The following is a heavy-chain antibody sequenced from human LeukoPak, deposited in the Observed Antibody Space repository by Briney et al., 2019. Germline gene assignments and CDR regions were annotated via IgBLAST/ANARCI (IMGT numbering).Heavy chain of an antibody. CDR1: GGSVSSGSYY. D-gene: IGHD3-22*01. Sequence: PSETLSLTCTVSGGSVSSGSYYWSWIRQPPGKGLEWIGYIYYSGGTNYNPSLKSRVTISVDTSKNQFSLKLSSVTAADTAVYYCARDYYDSSGYYISYWGQGTLVTVSS. J-gene: IGHJ4*02. V-gene: IGHV4-61*01. CDR2: IYYSGGT. CDR3: ARDYYDSSGYYISY.